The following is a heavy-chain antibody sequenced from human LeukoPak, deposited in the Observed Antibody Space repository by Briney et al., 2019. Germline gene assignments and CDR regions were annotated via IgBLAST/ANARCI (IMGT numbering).Heavy chain of an antibody. CDR1: GFTFSGSA. CDR3: TGRGIVATHTDY. V-gene: IGHV3-73*01. J-gene: IGHJ4*02. Sequence: PGGSLRLSCAASGFTFSGSAMHWVRQASGKGREWVGRIRSKANSYATAYAASVKGRFTISRDDSKNTAYLQMNSLKTEDTAVYYCTGRGIVATHTDYWGQGTLVTVSS. D-gene: IGHD1-26*01. CDR2: IRSKANSYAT.